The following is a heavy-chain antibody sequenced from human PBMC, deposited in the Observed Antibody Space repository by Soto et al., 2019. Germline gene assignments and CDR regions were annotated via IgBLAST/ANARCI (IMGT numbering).Heavy chain of an antibody. Sequence: DVQLVESGGGLIQPGESLRLSCAAFGLTVSGKKYVAWVRQAPGKGLEWVSALYDVAVKYYADSLKGRFTTSTDRSKTTVDLQMNDLRPDDTDVYYCATWHEREHAYDVWGQGTTVTVSS. V-gene: IGHV3-53*01. D-gene: IGHD1-1*01. CDR3: ATWHEREHAYDV. CDR1: GLTVSGKKY. J-gene: IGHJ3*01. CDR2: LYDVAVK.